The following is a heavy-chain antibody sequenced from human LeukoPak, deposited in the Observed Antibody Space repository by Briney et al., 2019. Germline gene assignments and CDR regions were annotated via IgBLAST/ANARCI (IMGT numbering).Heavy chain of an antibody. V-gene: IGHV4-61*09. J-gene: IGHJ4*02. CDR2: INHSGST. CDR1: GNSISSGDNY. D-gene: IGHD3-16*02. CDR3: ARALIDYDYVWGSYRPKYYFDY. Sequence: PSETLSLTCTVSGNSISSGDNYWSWIRQPAGKGLEWIGEINHSGSTNYNPSLKSRVTISVDTSKNQFSLKLSSVTAADTAVYYCARALIDYDYVWGSYRPKYYFDYWGQGTLVTVSS.